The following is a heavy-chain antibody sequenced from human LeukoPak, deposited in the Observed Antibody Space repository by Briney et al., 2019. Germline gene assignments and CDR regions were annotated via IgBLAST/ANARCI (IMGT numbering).Heavy chain of an antibody. CDR1: GGSISSDRFY. CDR2: IKSSNT. Sequence: PSETLSLTCTVSGGSISSDRFYWTWDRQPAGKGLEWIGRIKSSNTNYKPSLKSRASISLDTSTNQFSLKLSSLTAADTAVYYCARVPDWTYVPDYWGQGTLVTVSS. CDR3: ARVPDWTYVPDY. D-gene: IGHD3-16*01. V-gene: IGHV4-61*02. J-gene: IGHJ4*02.